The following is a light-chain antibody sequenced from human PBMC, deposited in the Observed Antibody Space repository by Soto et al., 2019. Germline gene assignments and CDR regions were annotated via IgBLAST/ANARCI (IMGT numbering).Light chain of an antibody. CDR2: RNN. CDR3: AAWDDRLSGNYV. CDR1: SSNIGSNY. Sequence: QSVLTQPPSASGTPGQRVTISCSGSSSNIGSNYVYWYQQLPGTAPKLLIYRNNQRPSGVPDRFSGSKSGTSASLAISGLRSEDEADYCCAAWDDRLSGNYVFGTGTKLTVL. V-gene: IGLV1-47*01. J-gene: IGLJ1*01.